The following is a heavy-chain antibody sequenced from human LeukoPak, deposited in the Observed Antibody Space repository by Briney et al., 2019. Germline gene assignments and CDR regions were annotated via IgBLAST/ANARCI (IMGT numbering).Heavy chain of an antibody. CDR2: IYHSGST. CDR3: ARAYCGGDCYSYYFDY. Sequence: SETLSLTCAVSGGSISSGGYSWSWIRQPPGKGLEWIGYIYHSGSTYYNPSLKSRVTISVDRPKNQFSLKLSSVTAADTAVYYCARAYCGGDCYSYYFDYWGQGTLVTVSS. J-gene: IGHJ4*02. D-gene: IGHD2-21*02. V-gene: IGHV4-30-2*01. CDR1: GGSISSGGYS.